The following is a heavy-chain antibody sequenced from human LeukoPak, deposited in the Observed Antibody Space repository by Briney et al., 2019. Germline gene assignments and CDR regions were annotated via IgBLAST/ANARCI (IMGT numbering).Heavy chain of an antibody. J-gene: IGHJ5*02. V-gene: IGHV4-31*03. Sequence: SETLSLTCTVSGGSISSGGYYWSWIRQHPGKGLEWIGYMYDSGSPYYNPSLESRLTISVDTSKNQFSLKVSSVTAADTAVYYCASWIQLSLMISSCGQGTLVTVSS. CDR3: ASWIQLSLMISS. CDR2: MYDSGSP. CDR1: GGSISSGGYY. D-gene: IGHD5-18*01.